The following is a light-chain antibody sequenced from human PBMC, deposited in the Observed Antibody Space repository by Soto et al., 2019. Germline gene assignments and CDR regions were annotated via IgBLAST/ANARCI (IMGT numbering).Light chain of an antibody. CDR1: QDINNF. CDR3: QQYGSLRAI. V-gene: IGKV1-33*01. J-gene: IGKJ2*01. CDR2: DAT. Sequence: DIQMTQSPSSLSASVGDRVTITCQASQDINNFLNWYQQKQGKAPEVLIYDATNLERGVPSRFSGSESGTDFTLVISSLQPEDKAIYYCQQYGSLRAIFGQGTKLEIK.